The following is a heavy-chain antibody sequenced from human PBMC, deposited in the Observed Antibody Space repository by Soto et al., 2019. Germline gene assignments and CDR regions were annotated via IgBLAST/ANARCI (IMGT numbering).Heavy chain of an antibody. J-gene: IGHJ4*02. V-gene: IGHV3-11*01. D-gene: IGHD2-15*01. CDR1: GFRFSDYH. Sequence: GGSLRLSCVASGFRFSDYHMSWIRQVPGKGLEWISYISNGGTIIYYAGSVKGRFTISRANARNSLYLQMNSLRAADTAIYYCARVSPPSCSGVSCSPFWCPGPLVSVS. CDR2: ISNGGTII. CDR3: ARVSPPSCSGVSCSPF.